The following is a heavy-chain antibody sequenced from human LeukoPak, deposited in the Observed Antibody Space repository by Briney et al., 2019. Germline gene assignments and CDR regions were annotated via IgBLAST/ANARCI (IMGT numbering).Heavy chain of an antibody. Sequence: ASVKVSCKASGGTFSSYAISWVRQAPGQGLEWMGGIIPIFGKANYAQKFQGRVTITADESTSTAYMELSSLRSEDTAVYYCARTGYSSSWYWFDPWGQGTLVTVSS. J-gene: IGHJ5*02. V-gene: IGHV1-69*13. CDR3: ARTGYSSSWYWFDP. CDR1: GGTFSSYA. CDR2: IIPIFGKA. D-gene: IGHD6-13*01.